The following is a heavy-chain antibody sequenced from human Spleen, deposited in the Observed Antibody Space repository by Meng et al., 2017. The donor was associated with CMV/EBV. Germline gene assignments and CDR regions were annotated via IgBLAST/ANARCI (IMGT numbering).Heavy chain of an antibody. Sequence: SETLSLTCTVSRGSISSSVYFWGWIRQPPGKGLEWIGSIYYGGSTYYNSSLRSRVTMSVDTSKNQFSLKLSSVTAADTANYYCARDYRFQVWGDLDVWGQGTTVTVSS. CDR2: IYYGGST. V-gene: IGHV4-39*07. CDR1: RGSISSSVYF. J-gene: IGHJ6*02. CDR3: ARDYRFQVWGDLDV. D-gene: IGHD1-26*01.